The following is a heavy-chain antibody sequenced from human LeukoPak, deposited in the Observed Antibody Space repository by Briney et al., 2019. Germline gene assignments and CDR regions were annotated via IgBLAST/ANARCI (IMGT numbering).Heavy chain of an antibody. Sequence: GGSLRLSCAASGFTFSSYSMSWVRQAPGKGREWVSYISSSSSTIYYADSVKGRFTISRDNAKNSLYLQMNSLRAEDTAVYYCAKHSTGVECWGRGTLVTVSS. D-gene: IGHD3-10*01. CDR3: AKHSTGVEC. J-gene: IGHJ2*01. CDR2: ISSSSSTI. V-gene: IGHV3-48*01. CDR1: GFTFSSYS.